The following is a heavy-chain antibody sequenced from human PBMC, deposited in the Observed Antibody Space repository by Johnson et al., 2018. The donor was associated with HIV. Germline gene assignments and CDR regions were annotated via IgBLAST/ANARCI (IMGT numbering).Heavy chain of an antibody. CDR2: IKSKTDGGTT. CDR3: TTGSSGSNAFDI. CDR1: GFTFSDAS. Sequence: VQLVESGGGLVKPGGSLRLSCTASGFTFSDASMSWVRQAPGKGLEWVGRIKSKTDGGTTDYAAPVKGRFTISRDDSKNTLYLQMNSLKTEDTAVYYCTTGSSGSNAFDIWGQGTMVTVSS. D-gene: IGHD3-22*01. J-gene: IGHJ3*02. V-gene: IGHV3-15*01.